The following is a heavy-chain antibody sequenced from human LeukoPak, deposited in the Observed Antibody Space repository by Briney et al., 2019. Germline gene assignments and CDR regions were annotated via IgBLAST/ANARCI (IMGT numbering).Heavy chain of an antibody. V-gene: IGHV3-23*01. CDR1: GFTFSSYA. CDR2: VSGADGTT. J-gene: IGHJ6*03. CDR3: AKHWSYCSTTSCFFNYYYYYMDV. D-gene: IGHD2-2*01. Sequence: GGSLRLSCAASGFTFSSYAMSWVRQAPGKGLEWVSGVSGADGTTYYADSVKGRFTISRDNSKSTLYLQMNNLRAEDTAVYYCAKHWSYCSTTSCFFNYYYYYMDVWGKGTTVTVSS.